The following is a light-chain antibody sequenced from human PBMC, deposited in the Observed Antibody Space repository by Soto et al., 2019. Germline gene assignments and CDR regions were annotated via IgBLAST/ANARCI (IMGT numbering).Light chain of an antibody. Sequence: EILMTQSPATLSLSPGARATLSCRASQSISSNLACYQQKPGQAHTLIIYDASTRATGIPDTFSGSGSGTDFTLTISSLEPEDFAVYYCQKHNNWPQITFGQGTRVEIK. J-gene: IGKJ5*01. CDR2: DAS. CDR1: QSISSN. CDR3: QKHNNWPQIT. V-gene: IGKV3-11*01.